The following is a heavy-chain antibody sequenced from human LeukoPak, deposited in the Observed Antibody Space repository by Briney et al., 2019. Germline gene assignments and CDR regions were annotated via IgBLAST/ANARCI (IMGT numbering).Heavy chain of an antibody. D-gene: IGHD4-11*01. Sequence: GGSLRLSCAASGFTVSSYYMTWVRQAPGKGLEWVSVMYSGGSTYYADSVKGRVAISRDNSQNTVFLQMNSVRVEDTAVYYCARSYSDHLFGMDVWGQGTAVTVSS. CDR3: ARSYSDHLFGMDV. J-gene: IGHJ6*02. CDR2: MYSGGST. CDR1: GFTVSSYY. V-gene: IGHV3-66*01.